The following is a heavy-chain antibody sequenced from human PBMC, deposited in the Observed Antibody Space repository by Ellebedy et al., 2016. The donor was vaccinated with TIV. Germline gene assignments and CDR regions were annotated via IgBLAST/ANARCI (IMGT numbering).Heavy chain of an antibody. J-gene: IGHJ4*02. CDR2: ISGSGGST. D-gene: IGHD3-10*01. V-gene: IGHV3-23*01. CDR3: ATDGSGTSYGSDY. CDR1: GFTFSSYS. Sequence: GGSLRLXXAASGFTFSSYSMNWVRQAPGKGLEWVSAISGSGGSTYYADSVKGRFTISRDNSKNTLYLQMNSLRAEDTAVYYCATDGSGTSYGSDYWGQGTLVTVSS.